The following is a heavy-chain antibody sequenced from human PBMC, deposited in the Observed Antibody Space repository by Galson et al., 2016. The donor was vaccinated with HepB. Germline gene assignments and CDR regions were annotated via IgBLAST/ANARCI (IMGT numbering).Heavy chain of an antibody. CDR3: ARRGLYSTTFDY. D-gene: IGHD2/OR15-2a*01. CDR2: IYPGDSDT. V-gene: IGHV5-51*01. J-gene: IGHJ4*02. CDR1: GYCFTSYW. Sequence: QSGAEVKKPGESLKISYKGSGYCFTSYWIGWVRQMPGKGLEWMGIIYPGDSDTRYSPSLQGRVTISADKTISTADLQWSSLKASDTAMYYCARRGLYSTTFDYWGQGTLVTVSS.